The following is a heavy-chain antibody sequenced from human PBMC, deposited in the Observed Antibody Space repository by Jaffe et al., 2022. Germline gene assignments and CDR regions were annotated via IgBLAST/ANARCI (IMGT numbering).Heavy chain of an antibody. Sequence: QVQLVQSGAEVKKPGASVKVSCKASGYTFTSYYMHWVRQAPGQGLEWMGIINPSGGSTSYAQKFQGRVTMTRDTSTSTVYMELSSLRSEDTAVYYCARASGYCSSTSCYRGLPPRAFDIWGQGTMVTVSS. J-gene: IGHJ3*02. CDR1: GYTFTSYY. V-gene: IGHV1-46*01. CDR2: INPSGGST. D-gene: IGHD2-2*02. CDR3: ARASGYCSSTSCYRGLPPRAFDI.